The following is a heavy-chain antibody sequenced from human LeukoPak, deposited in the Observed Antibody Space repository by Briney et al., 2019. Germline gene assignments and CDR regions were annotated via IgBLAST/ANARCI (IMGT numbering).Heavy chain of an antibody. CDR1: GFTVSSNY. Sequence: GGSLRLSCAASGFTVSSNYMTWVRQAPGKGLEWVSVLYSAGNTFYADSVKGRFSISRDNSKNTLFLQMNSLGADDTAVYYCARDPPPPTEGNDYWGQGTLVTVSS. CDR3: ARDPPPPTEGNDY. V-gene: IGHV3-53*01. CDR2: LYSAGNT. J-gene: IGHJ4*02.